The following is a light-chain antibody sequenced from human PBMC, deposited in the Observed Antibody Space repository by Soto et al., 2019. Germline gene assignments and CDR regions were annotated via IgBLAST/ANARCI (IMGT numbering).Light chain of an antibody. CDR2: GAS. Sequence: EVVLTQSPGTLSLSPGVRATLSCRASQSVSSSFLAWYQQKPGQAPRLLIYGASSRATGIPDRFSGSGSGTDFTLTINRLEPEDFAVYYCQQYGSSPALTFGGGTKVEIK. V-gene: IGKV3-20*01. J-gene: IGKJ4*01. CDR3: QQYGSSPALT. CDR1: QSVSSSF.